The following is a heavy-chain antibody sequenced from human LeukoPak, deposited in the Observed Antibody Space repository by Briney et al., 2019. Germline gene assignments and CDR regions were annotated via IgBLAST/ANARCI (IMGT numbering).Heavy chain of an antibody. CDR3: AREISVATGAFDS. CDR1: GFTVSTNF. D-gene: IGHD6-19*01. Sequence: QAGGSLRLSCAASGFTVSTNFINWVRQAPGKGLERVSVIYNSGRTFYADSVKGRFTISRDNSKNTLYLQMNSLRVEDTAVYYCAREISVATGAFDSWGQGTLVTVSS. CDR2: IYNSGRT. J-gene: IGHJ4*02. V-gene: IGHV3-53*01.